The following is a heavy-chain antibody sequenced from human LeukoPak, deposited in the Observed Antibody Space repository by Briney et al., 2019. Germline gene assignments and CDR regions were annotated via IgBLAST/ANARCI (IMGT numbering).Heavy chain of an antibody. CDR2: INPSGGTT. V-gene: IGHV1-46*01. J-gene: IGHJ4*02. CDR1: GYTFTSYH. CDR3: ARGEREAMVLYDY. Sequence: ASVKVSCKASGYTFTSYHMHWVRQAPGQGLEWMGMINPSGGTTNYAQKFRGRVTMTRDMSTGTVYMELSSLRSEDTAVYYCARGEREAMVLYDYWGQGTLVTVSS. D-gene: IGHD4/OR15-4a*01.